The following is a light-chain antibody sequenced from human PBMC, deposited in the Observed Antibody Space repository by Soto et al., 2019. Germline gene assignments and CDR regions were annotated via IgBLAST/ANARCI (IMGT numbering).Light chain of an antibody. Sequence: QSVLTQPASVSGSLGQSITISCTGSNRDIGAYNLVSWYQQYPDTAPKLIIYEVRNRPSGVSYRFTGSRSGNTASLTISALQADDESTFYCSSYTTTSTLLFGGGTQLTVL. CDR2: EVR. CDR3: SSYTTTSTLL. V-gene: IGLV2-14*01. J-gene: IGLJ3*02. CDR1: NRDIGAYNL.